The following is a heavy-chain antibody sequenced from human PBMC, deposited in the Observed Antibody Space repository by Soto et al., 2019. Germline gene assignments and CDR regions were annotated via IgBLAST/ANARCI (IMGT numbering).Heavy chain of an antibody. CDR1: GGTFSSYA. J-gene: IGHJ4*02. D-gene: IGHD2-8*01. V-gene: IGHV1-69*13. CDR2: IIPICGTA. CDR3: ARGYCTNGVRYNYDY. Sequence: RASVKVSCKASGGTFSSYASSWVRQAPGQGLEWMGGIIPICGTANYAQKFQGRVTITADESTSTASMELSSLRSEDAAGYYCARGYCTNGVRYNYDYLGQGTLVPVSS.